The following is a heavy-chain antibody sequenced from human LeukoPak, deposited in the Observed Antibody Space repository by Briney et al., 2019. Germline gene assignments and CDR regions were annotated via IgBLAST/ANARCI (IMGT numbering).Heavy chain of an antibody. D-gene: IGHD3-22*01. CDR1: GGSISSSSYY. V-gene: IGHV4-30-2*01. CDR2: IYHSGST. CDR3: ARSSDSYFLTDY. Sequence: SETLSLTCTVSGGSISSSSYYWGWIRQPPGKGLEWIGYIYHSGSTYYNPSLKSRVTISVDRSKNQFSLKLTSVTAADTAVYYCARSSDSYFLTDYWGQGTLVTVSS. J-gene: IGHJ4*02.